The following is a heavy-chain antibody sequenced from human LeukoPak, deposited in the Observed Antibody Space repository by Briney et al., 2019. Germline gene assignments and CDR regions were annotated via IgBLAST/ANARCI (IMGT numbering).Heavy chain of an antibody. CDR3: ARDRVPLLTYYYYYGMDV. J-gene: IGHJ6*02. CDR1: GYTFTSYG. CDR2: ISAYNGNT. D-gene: IGHD3-10*01. V-gene: IGHV1-18*01. Sequence: PSVKVSCKAPGYTFTSYGISWVRQAPGQGLEWMGWISAYNGNTNYAQKLQGRVTMTTDTSTSTAYMELRSLRSDDTAVYYCARDRVPLLTYYYYYGMDVWGQGTTVTVSS.